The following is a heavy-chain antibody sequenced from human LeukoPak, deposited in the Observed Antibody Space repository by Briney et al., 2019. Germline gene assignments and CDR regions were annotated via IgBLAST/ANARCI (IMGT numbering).Heavy chain of an antibody. J-gene: IGHJ4*02. V-gene: IGHV3-23*01. CDR3: AKGAGVVVITAVCFDY. CDR2: ISGSGGST. D-gene: IGHD3-22*01. CDR1: GFTFSSYA. Sequence: GGSLRLSCAASGFTFSSYAMSWVRQAPGKGLEWVSAISGSGGSTYYADSVKGWFTISRDNSKNAPYLQMNSLRAEDTAVYYCAKGAGVVVITAVCFDYWGQGTLVTVSS.